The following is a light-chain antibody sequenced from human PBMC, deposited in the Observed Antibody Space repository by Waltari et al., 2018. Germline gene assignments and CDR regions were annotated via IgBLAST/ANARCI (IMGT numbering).Light chain of an antibody. Sequence: EIVLTQSPATLSLSPGERATLSCRASQSVRNSLVWYQQKPGQAPRLLIYDASNRATGIPARFSGSGSGTDFTLTISSLEPEDFAVYYCHQRDNSPGTFGPGTKVDIK. CDR2: DAS. J-gene: IGKJ3*01. CDR1: QSVRNS. CDR3: HQRDNSPGT. V-gene: IGKV3-11*01.